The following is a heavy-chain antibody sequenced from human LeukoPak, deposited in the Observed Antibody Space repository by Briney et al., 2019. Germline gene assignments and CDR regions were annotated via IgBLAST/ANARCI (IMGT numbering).Heavy chain of an antibody. CDR2: VSYTGST. J-gene: IGHJ4*02. CDR1: GGSISSDSYY. V-gene: IGHV4-39*01. CDR3: ARLVRSTDYGDY. D-gene: IGHD1-26*01. Sequence: SETLSLTCTVSGGSISSDSYYWGWLRQPPGKGLEWIGSVSYTGSTYYNRSRNSRVIISGGTSKNQFSLKLSSVTATDTALYYCARLVRSTDYGDYWGQGTLVTVSS.